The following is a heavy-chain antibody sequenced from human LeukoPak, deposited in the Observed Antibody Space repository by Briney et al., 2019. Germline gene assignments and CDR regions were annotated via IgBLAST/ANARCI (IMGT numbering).Heavy chain of an antibody. CDR3: AKPRQLWLSHGTDV. V-gene: IGHV3-74*01. CDR1: GLTFSSHW. Sequence: GGSLRLSCAASGLTFSSHWMHWVRQAPGKGLVWVSRITNDGSSTTYADSVKGRFTTSRDNSKNTLYLQMNSLRAEDTAVYYCAKPRQLWLSHGTDVWGQGTTVTVSS. CDR2: ITNDGSST. J-gene: IGHJ6*02. D-gene: IGHD5-18*01.